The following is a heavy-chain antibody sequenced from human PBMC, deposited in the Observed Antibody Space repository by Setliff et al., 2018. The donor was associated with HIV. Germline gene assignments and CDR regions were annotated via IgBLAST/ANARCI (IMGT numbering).Heavy chain of an antibody. Sequence: SETLSLTCTVSGGSIRSDYYSWHWIRQAAGKGLEWIGHTYSTGRTNYNPSLKSRVSMSVDTSKNQFSLKLSSVTAADTAVYYCARGLSGTQYNNWFDPWGQGTLVTVSS. CDR2: TYSTGRT. CDR1: GGSIRSDY. CDR3: ARGLSGTQYNNWFDP. J-gene: IGHJ5*02. D-gene: IGHD1-1*01. V-gene: IGHV4-61*09.